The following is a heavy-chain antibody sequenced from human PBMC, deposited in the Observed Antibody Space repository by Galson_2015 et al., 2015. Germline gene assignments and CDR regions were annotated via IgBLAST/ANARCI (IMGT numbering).Heavy chain of an antibody. D-gene: IGHD1-26*01. CDR2: ISYDGSNK. CDR1: GFTFSSYG. V-gene: IGHV3-30*18. J-gene: IGHJ4*02. CDR3: AKDRRQGGDYFDY. Sequence: SLRLSCAASGFTFSSYGMHWVRQAPGKGLEWVAVISYDGSNKYYADSVKGRFTISRDNSKNTLYLQMNSLRAEDTAVYYCAKDRRQGGDYFDYWGQGTLVTVSS.